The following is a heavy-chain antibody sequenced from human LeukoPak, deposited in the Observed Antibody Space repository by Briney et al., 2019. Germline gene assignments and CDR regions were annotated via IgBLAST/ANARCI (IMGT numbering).Heavy chain of an antibody. CDR2: IYYSGST. CDR3: AGEASRGSYYDY. D-gene: IGHD1-26*01. CDR1: GGSISSYY. Sequence: PSETLSLTCTVSGGSISSYYWSWIRQPPGEGLEWIGYIYYSGSTNYNPSLKSRVTISVDTSKNQFSLKLSSVTAADTAVYYCAGEASRGSYYDYWGQGTLVTVSS. V-gene: IGHV4-59*01. J-gene: IGHJ4*02.